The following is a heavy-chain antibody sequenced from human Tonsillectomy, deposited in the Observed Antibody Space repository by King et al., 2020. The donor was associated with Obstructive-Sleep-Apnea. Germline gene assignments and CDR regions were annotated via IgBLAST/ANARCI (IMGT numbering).Heavy chain of an antibody. CDR1: GFFISRGYY. J-gene: IGHJ5*02. Sequence: VPLQESGPGLVKPSETLSLTCTVSGFFISRGYYWGWIRQPPWKGLEWIGSIYHSGSTYYNPSLKSRLTISVDTSTNQFSLKLTSVTAADTAVYYCGRENGVISATGWFDPWGQGTLVTVSP. D-gene: IGHD2-15*01. CDR2: IYHSGST. V-gene: IGHV4-38-2*02. CDR3: GRENGVISATGWFDP.